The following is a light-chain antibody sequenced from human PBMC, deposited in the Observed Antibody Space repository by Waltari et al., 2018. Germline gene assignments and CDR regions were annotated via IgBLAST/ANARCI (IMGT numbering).Light chain of an antibody. V-gene: IGLV2-14*01. CDR2: DVS. CDR1: SSDVGGYNY. Sequence: QSALTQPASVSGSPGQPITISCTGTSSDVGGYNYVSWYQQHPGKAPNLMIYDVSNRPSGVSSRFSGSKSGNTASLTISGLQAEDEADYYCSSYTSSSMVFGGGTKLTVL. CDR3: SSYTSSSMV. J-gene: IGLJ3*02.